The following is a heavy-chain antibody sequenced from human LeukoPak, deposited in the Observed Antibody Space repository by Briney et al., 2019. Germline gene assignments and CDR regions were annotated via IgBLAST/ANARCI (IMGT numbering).Heavy chain of an antibody. CDR3: ATTYGGYSYGIREYYFDY. D-gene: IGHD5-18*01. CDR1: GFTFSSYS. V-gene: IGHV3-48*01. Sequence: GGSLRLSCAASGFTFSSYSMNWVRQAPGKGLEWVSYISSSSSTIYYADSVKGRFTISRDNAKNSLYLQMNSLRAEDTAVYYCATTYGGYSYGIREYYFDYGGQGTLVTVSS. J-gene: IGHJ4*02. CDR2: ISSSSSTI.